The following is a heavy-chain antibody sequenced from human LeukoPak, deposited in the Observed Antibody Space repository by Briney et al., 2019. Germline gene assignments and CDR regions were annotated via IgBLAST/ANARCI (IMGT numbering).Heavy chain of an antibody. CDR3: AKETLRYFDWLTP. V-gene: IGHV3-43*02. Sequence: GGSLRLSCAASGFTFDDYAMHWVRQAPGKGLEWVSLISGDGGSTYYADSVKGRFTISRDNSKNSLYLQMNSLRTEDTALYHCAKETLRYFDWLTPWGQGTLVTVSS. CDR2: ISGDGGST. D-gene: IGHD3-9*01. J-gene: IGHJ5*02. CDR1: GFTFDDYA.